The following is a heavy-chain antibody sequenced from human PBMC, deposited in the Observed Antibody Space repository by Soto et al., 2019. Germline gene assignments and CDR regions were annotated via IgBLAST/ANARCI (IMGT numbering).Heavy chain of an antibody. V-gene: IGHV4-59*11. D-gene: IGHD3-22*01. CDR2: IYYTGST. J-gene: IGHJ4*02. CDR1: GGSINNHY. CDR3: AGLYPYESSGYHLNY. Sequence: SETLSLTCTVSGGSINNHYWRWIRQPPGKGLEWIGSIYYTGSTNYNPSLESRVTISVDTSKNQFSLNLRSVTAADTAIFYCAGLYPYESSGYHLNYWGQGALVTVSS.